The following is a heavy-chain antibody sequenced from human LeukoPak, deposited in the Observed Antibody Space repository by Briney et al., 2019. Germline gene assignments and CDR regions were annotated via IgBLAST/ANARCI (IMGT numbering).Heavy chain of an antibody. V-gene: IGHV4-39*07. CDR2: IYYTGVT. CDR1: GGYIITSGHY. J-gene: IGHJ5*02. CDR3: ARERSSSGGHSWFDP. Sequence: SETLSLTCTVSGGYIITSGHYWGWIRQPPGKGLEWIGSIYYTGVTSTNPFFRSRMSVSVDTSKNQFSLNLTSVTAADAAVYYCARERSSSGGHSWFDPWGQGTLVTVSS. D-gene: IGHD4-23*01.